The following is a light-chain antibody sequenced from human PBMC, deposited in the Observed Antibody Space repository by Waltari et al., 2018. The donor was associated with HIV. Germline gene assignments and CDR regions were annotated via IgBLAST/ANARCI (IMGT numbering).Light chain of an antibody. CDR1: SSDVGGYNY. V-gene: IGLV2-14*01. CDR2: EVS. CDR3: SSYTSSISYV. J-gene: IGLJ1*01. Sequence: QSALTQPASVSGSPGQSITISCTGTSSDVGGYNYVSWYQQHPGKAPKLMSYEVSNRTAGVSNRFSGSKSGNTASLTISGLQAEDEADYYCSSYTSSISYVFGTGTKVTVL.